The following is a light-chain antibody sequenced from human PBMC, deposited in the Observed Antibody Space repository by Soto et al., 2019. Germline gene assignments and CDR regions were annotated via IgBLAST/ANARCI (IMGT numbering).Light chain of an antibody. CDR1: QSVSSSY. CDR2: GAS. Sequence: EIVLTQSPGTLSLSPGERATLSCRASQSVSSSYLAWYQQKPGQAPRLLIYGASSRATGIPDRFSGSGSGTDFTLTIRRLKPEDFAVYYCQQYGSSPPYTFGQGTKLEIK. CDR3: QQYGSSPPYT. V-gene: IGKV3-20*01. J-gene: IGKJ2*01.